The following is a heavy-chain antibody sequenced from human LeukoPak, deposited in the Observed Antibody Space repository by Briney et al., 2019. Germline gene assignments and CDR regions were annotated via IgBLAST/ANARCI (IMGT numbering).Heavy chain of an antibody. J-gene: IGHJ5*02. Sequence: SETVSLPCAVCGGPFSGYYWSGMRQPPGRGLEGIGEINHSGSTNSNPSLKSRVTISVDTSKNQFSLKLSSVTAADTAVYYCARGFRAARSWFDPWGQGTLVTVSS. CDR3: ARGFRAARSWFDP. V-gene: IGHV4-34*01. D-gene: IGHD2-15*01. CDR2: INHSGST. CDR1: GGPFSGYY.